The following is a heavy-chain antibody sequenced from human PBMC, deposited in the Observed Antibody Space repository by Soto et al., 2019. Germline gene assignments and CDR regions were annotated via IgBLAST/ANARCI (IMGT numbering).Heavy chain of an antibody. CDR1: GFSFSSYG. CDR3: ARELLYGTGSYNFQYYGMDV. CDR2: VWFDGSKK. D-gene: IGHD1-1*01. J-gene: IGHJ6*01. Sequence: QVQLVESGGGVVQPGESTRLSCAASGFSFSSYGMHWVRQGPGMGLEWVAVVWFDGSKKYYADSVKGRFTISRDNSKNTMYLKMNSLRDEDTAVYYCARELLYGTGSYNFQYYGMDVWGQGTTVTVSS. V-gene: IGHV3-33*01.